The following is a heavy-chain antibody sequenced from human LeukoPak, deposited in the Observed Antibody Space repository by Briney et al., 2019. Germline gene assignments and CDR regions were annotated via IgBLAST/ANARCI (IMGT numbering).Heavy chain of an antibody. D-gene: IGHD2-2*01. CDR3: ASSIVYCSSTSCYFN. V-gene: IGHV1-2*02. Sequence: GASVKVSCKASGYTFTGYFMHWVRQAPGQGLEWMGWINPNSRGTNYAQKFQGRVTMTRDTSISTAYMELSRLRSDDTAVYYCASSIVYCSSTSCYFNWGQGTLVTVSS. J-gene: IGHJ4*02. CDR2: INPNSRGT. CDR1: GYTFTGYF.